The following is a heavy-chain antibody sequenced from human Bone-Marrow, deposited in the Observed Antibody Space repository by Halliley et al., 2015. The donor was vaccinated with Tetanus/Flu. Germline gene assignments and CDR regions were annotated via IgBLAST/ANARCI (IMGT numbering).Heavy chain of an antibody. CDR1: GDSVSTNNAA. CDR3: AREILGAPHLNPFPWLDP. D-gene: IGHD1-26*01. J-gene: IGHJ5*02. V-gene: IGHV6-1*01. Sequence: GLVKPSQTLSLTCAISGDSVSTNNAAWNWIRQSPSRGLEWLGRTYYRSKWYNDYAVSVKSRITINPDTSKNQFSLQLNSVTHEDTAVYYCAREILGAPHLNPFPWLDPWGQGTVVTVSS. CDR2: TYYRSKWYN.